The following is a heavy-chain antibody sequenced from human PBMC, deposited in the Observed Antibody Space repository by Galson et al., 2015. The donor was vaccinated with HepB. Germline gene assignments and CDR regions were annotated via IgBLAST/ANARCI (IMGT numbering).Heavy chain of an antibody. CDR2: FIPVFHIP. J-gene: IGHJ4*02. Sequence: SVKVSCKASGDTSSSHAISWVRQAPGQGLEWMGGFIPVFHIPKYAQNVQGRVTITADESTSTAYMELNSLTSEDTAVYYCAADVGMYSDISGLLHWGQGALVTVSS. D-gene: IGHD3-22*01. V-gene: IGHV1-69*13. CDR3: AADVGMYSDISGLLH. CDR1: GDTSSSHA.